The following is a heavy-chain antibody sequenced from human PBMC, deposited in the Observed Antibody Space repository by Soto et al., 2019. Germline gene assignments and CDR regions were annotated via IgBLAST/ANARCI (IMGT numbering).Heavy chain of an antibody. CDR2: IYYSGST. CDR1: GGSISSSSYY. J-gene: IGHJ4*02. CDR3: ARLNPYDY. Sequence: PSETLSLTCTVSGGSISSSSYYWGWIRQPPGKGLEWIGSIYYSGSTYYNPSLKSRVTISVDTSKNQFSLKLSSVTAADTAVYYCARLNPYDYWGQGTLVTVAS. V-gene: IGHV4-39*01.